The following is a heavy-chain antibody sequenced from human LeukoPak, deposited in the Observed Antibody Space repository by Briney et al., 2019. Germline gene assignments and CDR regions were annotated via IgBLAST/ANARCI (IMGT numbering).Heavy chain of an antibody. CDR3: ARLASYSSGWYVGYYYYYMDV. CDR1: GGSISSYY. V-gene: IGHV4-4*09. Sequence: PSETLSLTCTVSGGSISSYYWSWIRQPPGKGLEGIGYIYTSGSTNYNPSLKSRVTMSVDTSKNQFSLKLSSVTAADTAVYYCARLASYSSGWYVGYYYYYMDVWGKGTTVTVSS. D-gene: IGHD6-19*01. CDR2: IYTSGST. J-gene: IGHJ6*03.